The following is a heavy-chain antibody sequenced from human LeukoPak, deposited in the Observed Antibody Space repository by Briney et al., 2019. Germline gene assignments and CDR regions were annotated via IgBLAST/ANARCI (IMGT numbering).Heavy chain of an antibody. V-gene: IGHV1-69*13. CDR1: GGTFSSYA. Sequence: GASVKVSCKASGGTFSSYAISWVRQAPGQGLEWMGGIIPIFGTANYAQKFQGRVSITADESTSTAYMELSSPRSEDTAVYYCASARVFVLKQRPTYYFDYWGQGTLVTVSS. D-gene: IGHD6-19*01. CDR2: IIPIFGTA. J-gene: IGHJ4*02. CDR3: ASARVFVLKQRPTYYFDY.